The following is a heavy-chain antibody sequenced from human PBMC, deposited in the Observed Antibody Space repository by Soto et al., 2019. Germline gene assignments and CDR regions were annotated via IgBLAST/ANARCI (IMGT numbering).Heavy chain of an antibody. J-gene: IGHJ5*02. CDR2: INHEGTSR. CDR3: VRAGHMTTVTALTYFDP. Sequence: PGGSLRLSCAATGFRFSDYWMHWVRQAPGEGPVWISRINHEGTSRSHADSVKGRFTISRDNAKNTLYLEMNSLRAEDTAVYYCVRAGHMTTVTALTYFDPWGQGTVVTVSS. D-gene: IGHD4-4*01. V-gene: IGHV3-74*01. CDR1: GFRFSDYW.